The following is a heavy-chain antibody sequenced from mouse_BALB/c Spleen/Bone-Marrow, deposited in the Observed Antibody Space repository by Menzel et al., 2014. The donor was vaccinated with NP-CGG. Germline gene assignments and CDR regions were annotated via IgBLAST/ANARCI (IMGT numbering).Heavy chain of an antibody. CDR1: GFTFSSYG. CDR3: GRNNYYECDGFAY. D-gene: IGHD2-4*01. J-gene: IGHJ3*01. Sequence: EVQLQESGGGLVQPGGSLKMSCAASGFTFSSYGMSWVRQTPDKRLDLVATINRNGGSTYYPDSLKGRFTISRDNAKNTLYLQMSSLKSEDAAMYYCGRNNYYECDGFAYWGQGTLVTVSA. CDR2: INRNGGST. V-gene: IGHV5-6-3*01.